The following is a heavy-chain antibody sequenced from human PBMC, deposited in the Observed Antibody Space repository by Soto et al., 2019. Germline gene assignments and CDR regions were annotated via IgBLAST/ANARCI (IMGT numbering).Heavy chain of an antibody. CDR3: ARFKNRGGDYSNYYYYGMDV. D-gene: IGHD2-21*02. CDR1: GGSFSGYY. CDR2: INHSGST. Sequence: PSETLSLTCAVYGGSFSGYYWSWIRQPPGKGLEWIGEINHSGSTNYNPSLKSRVTISVDTSKNQFSLKLSSVTAADTAVYYCARFKNRGGDYSNYYYYGMDVWGQGTTVTVSS. J-gene: IGHJ6*02. V-gene: IGHV4-34*01.